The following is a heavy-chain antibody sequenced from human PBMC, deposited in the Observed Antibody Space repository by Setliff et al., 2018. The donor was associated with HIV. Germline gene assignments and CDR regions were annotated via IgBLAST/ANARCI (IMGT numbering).Heavy chain of an antibody. CDR2: MNPNNGNT. D-gene: IGHD3-10*01. CDR1: GYTFTSYD. CDR3: ARDHPPEGDTFYYYGMDG. V-gene: IGHV1-8*02. J-gene: IGHJ6*02. Sequence: ASVKVSCKASGYTFTSYDINWVRQATGQGLEWMGWMNPNNGNTGYAQKFQGRVTMTRNTSISTAYMELSGLRSEDTAIYYCARDHPPEGDTFYYYGMDGWGQGTTVTVSS.